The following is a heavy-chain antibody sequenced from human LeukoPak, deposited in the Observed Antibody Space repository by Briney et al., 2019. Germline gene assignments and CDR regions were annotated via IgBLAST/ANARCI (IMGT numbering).Heavy chain of an antibody. V-gene: IGHV3-23*01. Sequence: GGSLRLSCAASGFTFSRSARTWVRQAPGKGLEWVASLSGTRDSRGAICADSVKGRFTISRDDSKSTLFLRMNRLTAEDTAIYYCAKTRSSSSHYFYFMDVWAKGVTVTVSS. J-gene: IGHJ6*03. D-gene: IGHD6-6*01. CDR1: GFTFSRSA. CDR2: LSGTRDSRGA. CDR3: AKTRSSSSHYFYFMDV.